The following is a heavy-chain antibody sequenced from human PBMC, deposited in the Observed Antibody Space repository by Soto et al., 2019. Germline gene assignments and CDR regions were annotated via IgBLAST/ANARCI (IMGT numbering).Heavy chain of an antibody. Sequence: SETLSLACAVYGGSFRGSYWGWIRQPPGKGLEWIGEINHSGSTNYNPSLKSRVTISVDTSKNQFSLKLSSVTAADTAVYYCARGGGWIDAFDIWGQGTMVT. D-gene: IGHD5-12*01. CDR3: ARGGGWIDAFDI. V-gene: IGHV4-34*01. CDR1: GGSFRGSY. J-gene: IGHJ3*02. CDR2: INHSGST.